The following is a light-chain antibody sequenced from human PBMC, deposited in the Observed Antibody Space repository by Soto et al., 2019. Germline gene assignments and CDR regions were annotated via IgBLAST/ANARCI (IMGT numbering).Light chain of an antibody. CDR3: QSYDNSLGWV. Sequence: QSALTQPASVSGSPGQSITISCTGTSSDVGGYNYVSWYQQHPGKAPKLMIYEVSNRPSGVSNRFSGSKSGNTASLAITGLRAEDEADYYCQSYDNSLGWVFGGGTKVTVL. J-gene: IGLJ3*02. CDR2: EVS. CDR1: SSDVGGYNY. V-gene: IGLV2-14*01.